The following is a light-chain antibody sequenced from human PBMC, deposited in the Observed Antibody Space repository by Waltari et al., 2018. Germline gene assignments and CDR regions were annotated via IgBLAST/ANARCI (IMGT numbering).Light chain of an antibody. Sequence: DIQITHSPSSLSASVGDRVTITCQASQDISNYLNWYQQKPGKVPKLLIYDASNLETGVPSRFSGSGSGTDFTFTISSLQPEDIATYYCQQFLTFGGGTKVEIK. CDR2: DAS. CDR3: QQFLT. V-gene: IGKV1-33*01. CDR1: QDISNY. J-gene: IGKJ4*01.